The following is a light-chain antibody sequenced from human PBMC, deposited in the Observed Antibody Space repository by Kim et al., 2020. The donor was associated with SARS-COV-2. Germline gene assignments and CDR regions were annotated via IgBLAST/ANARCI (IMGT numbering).Light chain of an antibody. CDR3: QQYKNWYT. CDR2: GAS. J-gene: IGKJ2*01. Sequence: LPVSVGERATLFCRASQSVGNNLAWYQQKPGQAPRLLIYGASTRATDIPARFSGSGFGTDFTLTISGLQSEDFAVYFCQQYKNWYTFGQGTKLEI. CDR1: QSVGNN. V-gene: IGKV3D-15*01.